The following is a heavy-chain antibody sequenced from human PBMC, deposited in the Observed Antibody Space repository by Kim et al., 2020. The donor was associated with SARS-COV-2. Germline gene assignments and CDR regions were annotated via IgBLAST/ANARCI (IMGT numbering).Heavy chain of an antibody. CDR2: ISSSSSYI. Sequence: GGPLRLSCAASGFTFSSYSMNWVRQAPGKGLEWVSSISSSSSYIYYADSVKGRFTISRDNAKNSLYLQMNSLRAEDTAVYYCASAPAAIYYYYYGMDVWGQGTTVTVSS. J-gene: IGHJ6*02. CDR3: ASAPAAIYYYYYGMDV. V-gene: IGHV3-21*01. CDR1: GFTFSSYS. D-gene: IGHD2-2*01.